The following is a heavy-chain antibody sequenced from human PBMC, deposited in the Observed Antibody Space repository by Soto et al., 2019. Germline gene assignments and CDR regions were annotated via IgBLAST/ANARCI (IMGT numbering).Heavy chain of an antibody. CDR1: GFTFSDYY. V-gene: IGHV3-11*05. Sequence: QVQLVESGGGLVKPGGSLRLSCAASGFTFSDYYMSWIRQAPGKGLEWVSYFSSSSRYTNYEDSVKGRFTISRDNTQNSLYMKIGSRRTEDRAVYYCARDPGNYGNSRGGRDYWGQGTLVTASS. CDR2: FSSSSRYT. D-gene: IGHD4-4*01. CDR3: ARDPGNYGNSRGGRDY. J-gene: IGHJ4*02.